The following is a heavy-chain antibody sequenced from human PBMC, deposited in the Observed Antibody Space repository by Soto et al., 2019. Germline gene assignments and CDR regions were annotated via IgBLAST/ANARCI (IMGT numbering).Heavy chain of an antibody. Sequence: GGSLRLSCSASGFTFSSYWMHWVRQAPGKGLVWVSRTNSDGTSTNYADSVRGRFSISRDNAKNTLHLQMNSLRAEDTAVYYCTREGPPFYYDSSATRGAFDIWGQGTMVTVSS. CDR3: TREGPPFYYDSSATRGAFDI. J-gene: IGHJ3*02. CDR2: TNSDGTST. V-gene: IGHV3-74*01. CDR1: GFTFSSYW. D-gene: IGHD3-22*01.